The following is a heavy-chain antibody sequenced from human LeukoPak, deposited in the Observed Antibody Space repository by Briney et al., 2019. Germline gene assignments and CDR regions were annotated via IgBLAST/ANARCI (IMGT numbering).Heavy chain of an antibody. CDR1: GYSFTTYW. D-gene: IGHD3-22*01. CDR2: IYPADSTA. J-gene: IGHJ6*02. Sequence: GESLKISCKASGYSFTTYWIGWVRQVPGKGLEWVGIIYPADSTAKYSPSFQGQVTISVDKSISTAYLQWSSLKASDTAMYYCARQYYSDNNRGMDVWGQGTTVTVSS. CDR3: ARQYYSDNNRGMDV. V-gene: IGHV5-51*01.